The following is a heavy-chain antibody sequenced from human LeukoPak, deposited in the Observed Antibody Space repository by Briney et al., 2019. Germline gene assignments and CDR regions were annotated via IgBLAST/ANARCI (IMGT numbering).Heavy chain of an antibody. J-gene: IGHJ4*02. CDR3: AKHSYRLDSFTDY. CDR2: ISDSGGTT. CDR1: GFTFSTYA. V-gene: IGHV3-23*01. D-gene: IGHD1-1*01. Sequence: GGSLRLSCAASGFTFSTYAMSWVRQAPGKGLEWVSGISDSGGTTYYADSMKGRFTISRDNSKNTLYLQMNSLRAEDTAVYYCAKHSYRLDSFTDYWGQGTLVTVSS.